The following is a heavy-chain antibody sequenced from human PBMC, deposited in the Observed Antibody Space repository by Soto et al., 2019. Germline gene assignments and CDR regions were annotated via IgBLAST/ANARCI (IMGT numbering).Heavy chain of an antibody. D-gene: IGHD3-16*01. V-gene: IGHV3-30*18. Sequence: QVQLVESGGGVVQPGRSLRLSCAASGFTFSSYGMHWVRQAPGKGLEWVAVISYDGSNKYYADSVKGRFTISRDNSKNTLYLQMNSLRAEDTAVYYCAKESMGGAFDIWGQGTMVTVSS. J-gene: IGHJ3*02. CDR3: AKESMGGAFDI. CDR1: GFTFSSYG. CDR2: ISYDGSNK.